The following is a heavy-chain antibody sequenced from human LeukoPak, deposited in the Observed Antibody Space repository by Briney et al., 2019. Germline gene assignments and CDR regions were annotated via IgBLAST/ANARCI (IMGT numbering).Heavy chain of an antibody. J-gene: IGHJ5*02. Sequence: GGSLRLSCAASGFTFSSYWMHWVRQAPGKGLVWVSRINSDGSSTSYADSVKGRFTISRDNAKNTLYLQMNSLRAEDTAVYYCARHGDYGGDWFDPWGQGTLVTVSS. D-gene: IGHD4-17*01. V-gene: IGHV3-74*01. CDR2: INSDGSST. CDR3: ARHGDYGGDWFDP. CDR1: GFTFSSYW.